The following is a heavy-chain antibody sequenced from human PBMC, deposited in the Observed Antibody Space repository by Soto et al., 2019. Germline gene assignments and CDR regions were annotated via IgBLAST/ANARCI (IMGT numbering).Heavy chain of an antibody. Sequence: SVKVSCKASGGTFSSYAISWVRQAPGQGLEWMGGIIPIFGTANYAQEFQGRVTITADESTSTAYMELSSLRSEDTAVYYCARDVMDTAMVNWFDPWGQGTLVTVSS. CDR2: IIPIFGTA. J-gene: IGHJ5*02. D-gene: IGHD5-18*01. CDR3: ARDVMDTAMVNWFDP. CDR1: GGTFSSYA. V-gene: IGHV1-69*13.